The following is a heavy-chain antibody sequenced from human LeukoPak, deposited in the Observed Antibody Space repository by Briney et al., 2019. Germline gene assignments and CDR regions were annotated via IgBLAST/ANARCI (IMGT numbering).Heavy chain of an antibody. CDR3: ARVPADGYSSSWRFDY. J-gene: IGHJ4*02. CDR2: IYPGDSDT. Sequence: NHGESLKISCKGSGYSFTSYWIGWVRQMPGKGLEWMGIIYPGDSDTRYSPSFQGQVTISADKSISTAYLQWSSLKASDTAMYYCARVPADGYSSSWRFDYWGQGTLVTVSS. V-gene: IGHV5-51*01. D-gene: IGHD6-13*01. CDR1: GYSFTSYW.